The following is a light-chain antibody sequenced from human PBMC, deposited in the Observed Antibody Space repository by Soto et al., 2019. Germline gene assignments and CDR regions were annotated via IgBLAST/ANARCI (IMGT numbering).Light chain of an antibody. CDR2: EGS. Sequence: QSVLTQPASVSGSPGQSITISCTGTSSDVGSYNLVSWYQQHPGKAPKLMIYEGSKRPSGVSNRFSGSKSGNTASLTISGLKAEQEADYYCSSYAGSSTFPYVFGTGTKVTV. J-gene: IGLJ1*01. V-gene: IGLV2-23*03. CDR1: SSDVGSYNL. CDR3: SSYAGSSTFPYV.